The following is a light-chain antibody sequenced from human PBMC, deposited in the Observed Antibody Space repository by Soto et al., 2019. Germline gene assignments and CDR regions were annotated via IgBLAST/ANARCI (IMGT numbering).Light chain of an antibody. CDR3: CSHAGTYTYV. V-gene: IGLV2-11*01. CDR2: DVT. Sequence: QAVVTQPRSVSGSPGQSLTISCTGTSSDVGGYNYVSWYQQHPGKAPKLMIYDVTKRPSGVPDRFSGSKSGNTASLTISGLQAEDEADYYCCSHAGTYTYVFGTGTKLTVL. CDR1: SSDVGGYNY. J-gene: IGLJ1*01.